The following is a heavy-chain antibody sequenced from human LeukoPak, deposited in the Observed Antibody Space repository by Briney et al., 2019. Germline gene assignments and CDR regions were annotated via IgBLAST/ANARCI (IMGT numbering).Heavy chain of an antibody. CDR2: ISSSGSTI. CDR1: GFTFSDYY. Sequence: PGGSLRLSCAASGFTFSDYYMSWIRQAPGKGLEWVSYISSSGSTIYYADSVKGRFTISRDNSKNTLYLQMNSLRAEDTAVYYCAKEQYDFWSGNNFAGGDYWGQGTLVTVSS. CDR3: AKEQYDFWSGNNFAGGDY. D-gene: IGHD3-3*01. V-gene: IGHV3-11*04. J-gene: IGHJ4*02.